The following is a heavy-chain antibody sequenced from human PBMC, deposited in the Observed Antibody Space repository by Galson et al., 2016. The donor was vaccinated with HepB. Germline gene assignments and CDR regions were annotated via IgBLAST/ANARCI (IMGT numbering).Heavy chain of an antibody. Sequence: SGLAFSYHVMYWVRQAPGKGLEWVSAIRGSDNVPTYADSVKGRFTIFRDDSKNAVFLQMNSLRADDTAIYYCAKLGVRVATGGVDYWGQGTLVTVSS. D-gene: IGHD3-10*01. CDR1: GLAFSYHV. CDR3: AKLGVRVATGGVDY. J-gene: IGHJ4*02. CDR2: IRGSDNVP. V-gene: IGHV3-23*01.